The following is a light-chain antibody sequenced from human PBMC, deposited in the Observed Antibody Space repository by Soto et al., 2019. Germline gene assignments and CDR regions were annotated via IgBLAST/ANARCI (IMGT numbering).Light chain of an antibody. Sequence: QSALTQPASVSGSPGQSITISCTGTSSDVGGYNYVSWYQHHPGKAPKLMIYAVSNRPSGLSYRFSGSKSGNTASLTISGIQAEDEADYYCSSYTGSSNGFGTGTKVTVL. J-gene: IGLJ1*01. CDR1: SSDVGGYNY. V-gene: IGLV2-14*01. CDR3: SSYTGSSNG. CDR2: AVS.